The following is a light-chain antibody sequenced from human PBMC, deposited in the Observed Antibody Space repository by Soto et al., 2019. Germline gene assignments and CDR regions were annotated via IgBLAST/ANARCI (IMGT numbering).Light chain of an antibody. CDR2: GAS. CDR3: QQYNKWPWT. J-gene: IGKJ1*01. V-gene: IGKV3-15*01. CDR1: QSISST. Sequence: EIVMTQSPATLSVSPGERATLSCRASQSISSTLAWYQQKPGRAPRLLIYGASTRATGIPVRFSGSGSGTELTLTISSLQPEDFAVYYCQQYNKWPWTFGQGTKVDIK.